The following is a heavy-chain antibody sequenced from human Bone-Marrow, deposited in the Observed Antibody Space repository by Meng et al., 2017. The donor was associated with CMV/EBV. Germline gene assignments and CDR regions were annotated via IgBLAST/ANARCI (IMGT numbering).Heavy chain of an antibody. CDR1: GFTFSTYS. Sequence: GESLKISCAASGFTFSTYSMNWVRQAPGKGLEWVSSISSSSSYVYYADSVKGRFTVSRDNAMNSLYLQMNSLRAEDTAVYFCARQYSSSGFFDYWGQGTLVTVSS. CDR3: ARQYSSSGFFDY. D-gene: IGHD6-6*01. J-gene: IGHJ4*02. CDR2: ISSSSSYV. V-gene: IGHV3-21*01.